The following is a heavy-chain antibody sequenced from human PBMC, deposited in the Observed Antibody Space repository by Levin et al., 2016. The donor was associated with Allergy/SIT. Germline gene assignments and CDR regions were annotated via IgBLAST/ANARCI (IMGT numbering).Heavy chain of an antibody. CDR3: ARGRGWGAPYFYGVDV. V-gene: IGHV3-23*01. D-gene: IGHD3-16*01. CDR1: GFTFSSYA. Sequence: GGSLRLSCAASGFTFSSYAMSWVRQAPGKGLEWVSAISGSGGSTYYADSVKGRFTISRDNSKNTLYLQMNSLRPEDTAVYYCARGRGWGAPYFYGVDVWGQGTTVTVSS. CDR2: ISGSGGST. J-gene: IGHJ6*02.